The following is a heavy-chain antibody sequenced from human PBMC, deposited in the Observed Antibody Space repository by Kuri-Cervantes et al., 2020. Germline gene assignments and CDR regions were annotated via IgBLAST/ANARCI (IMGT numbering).Heavy chain of an antibody. D-gene: IGHD1/OR15-1a*01. J-gene: IGHJ4*02. CDR3: VRNKISLDF. Sequence: GGSLRLSCAASGFTFDDYAMHWVRQAPGKGLEWVSGISWNSGSIGYADSVEGRFTISRDNAQNSLYLQMNSLRAEDTAVYYCVRNKISLDFWGQGTLVTVSS. CDR2: ISWNSGSI. V-gene: IGHV3-9*01. CDR1: GFTFDDYA.